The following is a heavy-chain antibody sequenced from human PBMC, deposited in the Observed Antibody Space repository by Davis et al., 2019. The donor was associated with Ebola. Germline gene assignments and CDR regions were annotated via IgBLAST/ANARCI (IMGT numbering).Heavy chain of an antibody. Sequence: SETLSLTCTVSGGSISSSSYYWGWIRQPPGKGLEWIVSIYYSGSTYYNPSLKSRVTISVDTSKNQFSLKLSSVTAADTAVYYCASVPYYYGSGSPWGQGTLVTVSS. V-gene: IGHV4-39*01. D-gene: IGHD3-10*01. CDR3: ASVPYYYGSGSP. CDR2: IYYSGST. CDR1: GGSISSSSYY. J-gene: IGHJ5*02.